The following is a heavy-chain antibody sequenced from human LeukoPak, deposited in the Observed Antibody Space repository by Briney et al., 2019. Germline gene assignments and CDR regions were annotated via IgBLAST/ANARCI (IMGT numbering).Heavy chain of an antibody. V-gene: IGHV4-39*01. CDR3: ATGGGIGVSHA. J-gene: IGHJ5*02. CDR1: GGSISSSRFY. D-gene: IGHD5/OR15-5a*01. Sequence: PSETLSLTCTVSGGSISSSRFYWNWIRQPPGKGLAWIGSVSDSGRSYSNPSLKSRVTVSADTSKNQFYLRLSSVTAADTALYYCATGGGIGVSHAWGQGTLVPVSS. CDR2: VSDSGRS.